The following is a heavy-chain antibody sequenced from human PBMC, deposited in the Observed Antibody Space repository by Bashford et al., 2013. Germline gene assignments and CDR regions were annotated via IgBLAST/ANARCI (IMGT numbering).Heavy chain of an antibody. CDR1: GGSISSYY. CDR3: ARLRINKQISTRKMEQQLDTRGLR. J-gene: IGHJ4*02. D-gene: IGHD6-13*01. CDR2: IYTSGST. V-gene: IGHV4-4*07. Sequence: SSETLSLTCTVSGGSISSYYWSWIRQPAGKGLEWIGRIYTSGSTNYNPSLKSRVTMSVDTSKNQFSLKLSSVTAADTAVYYCARLRINKQISTRKMEQQLDTRGLRGDQGTLVTVS.